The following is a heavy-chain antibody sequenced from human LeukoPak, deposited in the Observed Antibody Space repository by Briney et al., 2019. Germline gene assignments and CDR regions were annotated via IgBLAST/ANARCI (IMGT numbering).Heavy chain of an antibody. V-gene: IGHV4-34*01. Sequence: SETLSLTCAVYGGSFSGYYWSWIRQPPGKGLEWIGEINHSGSTNYNPPLKSRVTISVDTSKNQFSLKLSSVTAADTAVYYCASSTLDAFDIWGQGTMVTVSS. CDR3: ASSTLDAFDI. J-gene: IGHJ3*02. CDR2: INHSGST. CDR1: GGSFSGYY.